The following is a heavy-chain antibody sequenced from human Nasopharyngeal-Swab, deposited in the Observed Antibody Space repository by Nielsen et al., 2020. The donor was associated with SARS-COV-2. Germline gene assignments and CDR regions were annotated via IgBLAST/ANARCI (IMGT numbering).Heavy chain of an antibody. V-gene: IGHV3-21*01. D-gene: IGHD4-17*01. CDR3: ARPMTTLSNYAFHT. J-gene: IGHJ3*02. Sequence: GGSLRLSCAASGFTFSSYVMNWVRQAPGKGLEWVSSISSGSTYIYYADSVKGRFSMSRDNAKNSLYLQMNSLRAEDTAMYYCARPMTTLSNYAFHTWGQGTMVTVSS. CDR1: GFTFSSYV. CDR2: ISSGSTYI.